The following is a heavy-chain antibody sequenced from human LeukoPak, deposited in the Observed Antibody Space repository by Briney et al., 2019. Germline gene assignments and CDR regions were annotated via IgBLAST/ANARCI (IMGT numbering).Heavy chain of an antibody. CDR3: ARVRGDGYDLLFDY. V-gene: IGHV3-7*01. Sequence: GGSLRLSCAASGFTFSSYWMSWVRQAPGKGLEWVANIKQDGSEKYYVDSVKGRFTISRDNAKNSLYLQMNSRRAEGTAVYYCARVRGDGYDLLFDYWGQGTLVTVSS. D-gene: IGHD5-12*01. CDR2: IKQDGSEK. J-gene: IGHJ4*02. CDR1: GFTFSSYW.